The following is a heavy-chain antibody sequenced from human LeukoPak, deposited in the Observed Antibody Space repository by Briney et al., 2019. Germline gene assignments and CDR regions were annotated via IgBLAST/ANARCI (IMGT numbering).Heavy chain of an antibody. CDR1: GGSISSSSYY. D-gene: IGHD3-22*01. CDR2: IYYSGST. Sequence: SETLSLTCTVSGGSISSSSYYWGWIRQPPGKGLGWIGSIYYSGSTYYNPSLKSRVTISVDTSKNQFSLKLSSVTAADTAVYYCATHGGVVVIDYWGPGTLVTVSS. V-gene: IGHV4-39*01. J-gene: IGHJ4*02. CDR3: ATHGGVVVIDY.